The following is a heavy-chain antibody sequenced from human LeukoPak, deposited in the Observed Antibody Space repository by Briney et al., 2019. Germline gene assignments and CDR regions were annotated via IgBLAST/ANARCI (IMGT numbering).Heavy chain of an antibody. V-gene: IGHV1-18*01. Sequence: ASVKVSCKASGYTFTSYGISWVRQAPGQGLEWMGWISAYNGNTNYAQKLQGRVTMTTDTSTSTVYMELRSLRSDDTVVYYCARDPGYIHGYPPDKDFWGQGTLVTVSS. CDR3: ARDPGYIHGYPPDKDF. D-gene: IGHD3-22*01. CDR2: ISAYNGNT. J-gene: IGHJ4*02. CDR1: GYTFTSYG.